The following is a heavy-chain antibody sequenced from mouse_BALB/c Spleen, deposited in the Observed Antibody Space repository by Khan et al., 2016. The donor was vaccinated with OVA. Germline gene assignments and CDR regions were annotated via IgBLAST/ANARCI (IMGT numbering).Heavy chain of an antibody. V-gene: IGHV1S136*01. CDR3: ARNYRSAVYFDC. D-gene: IGHD2-14*01. CDR1: GYTFTSYV. J-gene: IGHJ2*01. Sequence: VQLKQSGPELVKPGASVKMSCKASGYTFTSYVMHWVKQKPGQGLEWIGYIYPYNDDTKYNEKFKGKATLTSDKSSSTAYMELNSLTSEDSAVYVCARNYRSAVYFDCWGQGTTLTVSS. CDR2: IYPYNDDT.